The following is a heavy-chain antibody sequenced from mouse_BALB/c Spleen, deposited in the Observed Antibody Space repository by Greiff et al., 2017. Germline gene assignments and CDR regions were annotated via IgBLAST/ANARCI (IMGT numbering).Heavy chain of an antibody. J-gene: IGHJ3*01. V-gene: IGHV1-14*01. CDR2: INPYNDGT. D-gene: IGHD2-3*01. CDR3: ARPKDGYYWWFAY. Sequence: VQLQQSGPELVKPGASVKMSCKASGYTFTSYVMHWVKQKPGQGLEWIGYINPYNDGTKYNEKFKGKATLTSDKSSSTAYMVLSSLTSEDSAVYYCARPKDGYYWWFAYWGQGTLVTVSA. CDR1: GYTFTSYV.